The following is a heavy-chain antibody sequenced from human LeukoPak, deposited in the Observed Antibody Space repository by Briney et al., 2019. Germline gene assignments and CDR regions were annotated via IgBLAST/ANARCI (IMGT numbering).Heavy chain of an antibody. CDR2: ISHDGII. V-gene: IGHV3-74*01. CDR1: GFAFSSYV. CDR3: ARDWVYKIDY. J-gene: IGHJ4*02. Sequence: GGSLRLSCETAGFAFSSYVMHWVRRTPGKGLVWVSRISHDGIISYADSVKGRFTISRDNAKNTLTLQMNSLRVEDTAVYFCARDWVYKIDYWGRGTLVTVSS. D-gene: IGHD5-24*01.